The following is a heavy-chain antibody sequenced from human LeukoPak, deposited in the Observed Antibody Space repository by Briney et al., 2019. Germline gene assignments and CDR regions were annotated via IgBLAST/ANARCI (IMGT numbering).Heavy chain of an antibody. CDR2: IIPMFGTA. J-gene: IGHJ4*02. Sequence: SVKVPCKASGGTFSSYAISWVRQAPGQGLEWMGGIIPMFGTANYAQKFQGRVTITADKSTSTAYMELSSLRSEDTAVYYCARLYCSSTSCYYYFDYWGQGTLVTVSS. D-gene: IGHD2-2*01. CDR3: ARLYCSSTSCYYYFDY. V-gene: IGHV1-69*06. CDR1: GGTFSSYA.